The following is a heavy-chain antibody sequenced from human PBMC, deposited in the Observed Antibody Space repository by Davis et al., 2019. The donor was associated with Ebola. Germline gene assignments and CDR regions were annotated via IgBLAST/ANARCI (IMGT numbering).Heavy chain of an antibody. CDR2: ISATGVDK. V-gene: IGHV3-23*01. J-gene: IGHJ6*02. Sequence: PGGSLRLSCAASGFTFSNYAMSWVRQAPGGGLEWVAGISATGVDKKYADSVRGRFSISRDNAKNTLYLQMNSLRAEDTAVYYCARGLSLWGQGTTVTVSS. CDR1: GFTFSNYA. CDR3: ARGLSL.